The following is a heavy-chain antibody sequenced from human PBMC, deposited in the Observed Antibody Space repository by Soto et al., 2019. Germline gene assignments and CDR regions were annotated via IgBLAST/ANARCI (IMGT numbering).Heavy chain of an antibody. CDR2: IYYSGST. CDR3: ARGFRRGDFDY. J-gene: IGHJ4*02. D-gene: IGHD1-26*01. Sequence: SETLSLTCTVSGGSISSGGYYWSWIRQHPGKGLEWIGYIYYSGSTYYNPSLKSRVTISVDTSKNQFSLKLSSVTAADTAVYYCARGFRRGDFDYWGQGTLVTVSS. V-gene: IGHV4-31*03. CDR1: GGSISSGGYY.